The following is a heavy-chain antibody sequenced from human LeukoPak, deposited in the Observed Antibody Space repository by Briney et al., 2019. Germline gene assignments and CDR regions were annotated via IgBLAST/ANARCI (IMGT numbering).Heavy chain of an antibody. V-gene: IGHV4-61*08. J-gene: IGHJ4*02. D-gene: IGHD3-9*01. Sequence: PSETLSLTCTVSGGSVRSGGNYWSWIRQPPGKGLEWIGYIYYSGSTNYNLSLKSRVTISLDTSKNQFSLRLSSVTAADTAIYYCARGLYLPGGYGVLTGFDSWGQGTLVTVSS. CDR2: IYYSGST. CDR1: GGSVRSGGNY. CDR3: ARGLYLPGGYGVLTGFDS.